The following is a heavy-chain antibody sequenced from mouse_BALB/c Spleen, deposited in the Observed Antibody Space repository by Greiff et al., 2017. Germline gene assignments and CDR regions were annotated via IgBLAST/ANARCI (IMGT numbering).Heavy chain of an antibody. CDR1: GYSITSGYY. CDR3: ARGYYGHYAMDY. V-gene: IGHV3-6*02. Sequence: ESGPGLVKPSQSLSLTCSVTGYSITSGYYWNWIRQFPGNKLEWMGYISYDGSNNYNPSLKNRISITRDTSKNQFFLKLNSVTTEDTATYYCARGYYGHYAMDYWGQGTSVTVSS. J-gene: IGHJ4*01. D-gene: IGHD1-1*01. CDR2: ISYDGSN.